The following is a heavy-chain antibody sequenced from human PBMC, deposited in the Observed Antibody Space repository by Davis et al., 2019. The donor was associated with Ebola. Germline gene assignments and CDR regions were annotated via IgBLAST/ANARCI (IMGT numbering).Heavy chain of an antibody. V-gene: IGHV3-7*01. D-gene: IGHD3-22*01. CDR1: GFTFTSYA. J-gene: IGHJ4*02. Sequence: GESLKISCAASGFTFTSYAMSWVRQAPGKGLEWVANIKQDGSEKYYVDFVKGRFTISRDNAKNSLYLQMNSLRAEDTAVYYCARVVTMIVVTWGQGTLVTVSS. CDR2: IKQDGSEK. CDR3: ARVVTMIVVT.